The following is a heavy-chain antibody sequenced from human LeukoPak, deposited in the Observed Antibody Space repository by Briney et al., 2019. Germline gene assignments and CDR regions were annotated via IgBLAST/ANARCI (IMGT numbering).Heavy chain of an antibody. CDR2: IKQDGSEK. Sequence: GGSLRLSCAASGFTFSSYWMSWVRQAPGKGLEWVANIKQDGSEKYYVDSVKGRFTISRDNAKNSLYLQMNSLRAEDTAVYYCARNIPEYCQGGSCYGYYFDFWGQGIMVTVSS. CDR1: GFTFSSYW. J-gene: IGHJ4*02. CDR3: ARNIPEYCQGGSCYGYYFDF. D-gene: IGHD2-15*01. V-gene: IGHV3-7*03.